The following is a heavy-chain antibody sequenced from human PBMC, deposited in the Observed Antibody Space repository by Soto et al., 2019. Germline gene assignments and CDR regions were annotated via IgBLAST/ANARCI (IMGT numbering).Heavy chain of an antibody. CDR1: GFTFSSYA. CDR3: ARDKYRREAAEYYYYYGMDV. Sequence: GGSLRLSCAASGFTFSSYAMSWVRQAPGKGLEWVSGISGRGDSTYYADSVKGRFTISRHNAKNSLYLQMNSLRAEDTAVYCCARDKYRREAAEYYYYYGMDVWGQGTTVTVSS. J-gene: IGHJ6*02. V-gene: IGHV3-23*01. D-gene: IGHD6-13*01. CDR2: ISGRGDST.